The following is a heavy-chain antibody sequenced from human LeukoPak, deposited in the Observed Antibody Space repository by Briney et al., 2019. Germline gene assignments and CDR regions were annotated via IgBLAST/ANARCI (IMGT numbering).Heavy chain of an antibody. CDR3: ARQETSYGDFDY. J-gene: IGHJ4*02. V-gene: IGHV5-51*01. CDR1: GYSFTTYW. CDR2: IYPDDSDT. Sequence: GESLKISCKGSGYSFTTYWIGWVRQMPEKGLEWMGIIYPDDSDTRYSPSFRGQVTISADKSISTAYLQWSSLKASDTAMYYCARQETSYGDFDYWGQGTLVTVSS. D-gene: IGHD4-17*01.